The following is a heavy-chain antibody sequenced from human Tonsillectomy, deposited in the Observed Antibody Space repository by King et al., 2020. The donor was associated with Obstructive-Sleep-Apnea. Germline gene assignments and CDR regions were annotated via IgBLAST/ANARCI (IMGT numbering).Heavy chain of an antibody. V-gene: IGHV1-2*02. CDR1: GYTFTGYY. Sequence: VQLVESGAEVKKPGASVKVSCKASGYTFTGYYMHWVRQAPGQGLEWMGWINPNSGGTNYAQKFLGRVTMTRDTSNSTAYMELRRLRADDTAVYYCARDILPIAAAAYGMDVWGQGTTVTVSS. CDR3: ARDILPIAAAAYGMDV. J-gene: IGHJ6*02. CDR2: INPNSGGT. D-gene: IGHD6-13*01.